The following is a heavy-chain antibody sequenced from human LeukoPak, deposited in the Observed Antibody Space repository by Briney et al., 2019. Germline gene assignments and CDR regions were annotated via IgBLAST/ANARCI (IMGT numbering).Heavy chain of an antibody. Sequence: SETLSLTCTVSGGSISSGSYYWSWIRQPAGKGLEWIGRIYTSGSTNYNPSLKSRVTISVDTSKNQFSLKLSSVTAADTAVYYCARALPAEWFDPWGQGTLVTVSS. CDR3: ARALPAEWFDP. CDR1: GGSISSGSYY. D-gene: IGHD1-14*01. V-gene: IGHV4-61*02. J-gene: IGHJ5*02. CDR2: IYTSGST.